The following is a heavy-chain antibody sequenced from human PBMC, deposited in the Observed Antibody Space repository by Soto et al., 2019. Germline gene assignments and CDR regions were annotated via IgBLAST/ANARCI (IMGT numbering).Heavy chain of an antibody. CDR3: AKSLTSGWAHTFDT. CDR1: GFTFDDYA. CDR2: ISWNSGTI. J-gene: IGHJ3*02. V-gene: IGHV3-9*01. Sequence: EVQLVESGGDLVQPGRSLRLSCAASGFTFDDYAMHWVRQAPGKGLEWVSGISWNSGTIGYADSVKGRVTISRDNAKNSLYLQMSCLRAEDTALYYCAKSLTSGWAHTFDTWGQGTMVTVSS. D-gene: IGHD6-19*01.